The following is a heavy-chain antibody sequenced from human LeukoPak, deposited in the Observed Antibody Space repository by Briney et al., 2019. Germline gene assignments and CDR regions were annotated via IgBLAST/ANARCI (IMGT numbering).Heavy chain of an antibody. CDR2: IYYSGST. Sequence: NPSETLSLTCTVSGGSISSYYWSWIRQPPGKGLEWIGCIYYSGSTNYNPSLKSRVTISVDTSKNQFSLKLSSVTAADTAVYYCASTYYYGSGSYLDWFDPWGQGTPVTVSS. D-gene: IGHD3-10*01. J-gene: IGHJ5*02. CDR3: ASTYYYGSGSYLDWFDP. V-gene: IGHV4-59*01. CDR1: GGSISSYY.